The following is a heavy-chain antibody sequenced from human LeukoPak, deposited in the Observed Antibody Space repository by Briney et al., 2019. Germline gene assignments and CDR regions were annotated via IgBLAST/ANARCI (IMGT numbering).Heavy chain of an antibody. V-gene: IGHV1-18*01. CDR2: ISTYNGNT. D-gene: IGHD3-22*01. Sequence: ASVKVSCKASGYTFISYGITWVRQAPGQGLEWMGWISTYNGNTNYAQRVQDRVTMTTDTATSTAYMELRSLRSDDTAVYYCARDLPPHGYDSSGWFDFWGQGTLVTVSS. J-gene: IGHJ4*02. CDR3: ARDLPPHGYDSSGWFDF. CDR1: GYTFISYG.